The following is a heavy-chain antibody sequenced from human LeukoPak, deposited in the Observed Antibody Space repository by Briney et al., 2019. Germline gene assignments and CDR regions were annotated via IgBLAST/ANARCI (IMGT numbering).Heavy chain of an antibody. CDR2: IYYSGST. CDR3: ARRPLDDY. Sequence: SETLSLTCTVSGGSISSYYWSWIRQPPGKELEWIGYIYYSGSTNYNPSLKSRVTISVDTSKNQFSLKLSSVTAADTAVYYCARRPLDDYWGQGTLVTVSS. CDR1: GGSISSYY. J-gene: IGHJ4*02. V-gene: IGHV4-59*12.